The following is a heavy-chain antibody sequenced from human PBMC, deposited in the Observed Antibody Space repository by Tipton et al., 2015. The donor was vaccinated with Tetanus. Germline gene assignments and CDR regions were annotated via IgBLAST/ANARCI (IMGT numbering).Heavy chain of an antibody. V-gene: IGHV4-4*07. CDR3: ARGITDGYNRRFDY. J-gene: IGHJ4*02. D-gene: IGHD5-24*01. CDR2: ISNGNP. CDR1: RGPISSYY. Sequence: TLSLTCSVSRGPISSYYWSWIRQPAGKGLEWIGHISNGNPDYSPSLKSRMTLSVDTSNNGFSLKLRSVTAADTGVYYCARGITDGYNRRFDYWGQGTLVTVSS.